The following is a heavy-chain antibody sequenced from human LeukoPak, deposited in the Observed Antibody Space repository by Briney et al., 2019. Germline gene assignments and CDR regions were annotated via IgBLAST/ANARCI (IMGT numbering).Heavy chain of an antibody. CDR3: ATTINYYDSSGHYYNWFDP. J-gene: IGHJ5*02. V-gene: IGHV4-59*01. CDR1: GGSISNSY. CDR2: IYYSGST. Sequence: LETLSLTCTVSGGSISNSYWSWIRQPPGKGLEWIGYIYYSGSTNYNPSLKSRVTISVDTSKNQFSLRLTSVTAADTAVYYCATTINYYDSSGHYYNWFDPWGQGTLVTVSS. D-gene: IGHD3-22*01.